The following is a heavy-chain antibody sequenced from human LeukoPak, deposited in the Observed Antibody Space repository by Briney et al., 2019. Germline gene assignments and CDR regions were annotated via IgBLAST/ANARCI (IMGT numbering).Heavy chain of an antibody. CDR2: IYYSGST. Sequence: KPSETLSLTCTVSGGSISSSSYYWGWIRQPPGKGLEWIGSIYYSGSTNYNPSLKSRVTISVDTSKNQFSLKLSSVTAADTAVYYCARQDTAMVYFDYWGQGTLVTVSS. D-gene: IGHD5-18*01. J-gene: IGHJ4*02. CDR3: ARQDTAMVYFDY. V-gene: IGHV4-39*07. CDR1: GGSISSSSYY.